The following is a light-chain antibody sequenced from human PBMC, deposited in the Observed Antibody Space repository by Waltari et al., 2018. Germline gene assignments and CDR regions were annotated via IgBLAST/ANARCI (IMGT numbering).Light chain of an antibody. CDR3: QHYVRLPAT. Sequence: ELVLTQSPGSLSSSPGARVTLSCRASQSVSRALAWYQQNPGQAHRLLILGASNRATGIPDRFSGSGSETDFSLTISRLEPEDCAVDYCQHYVRLPATFGRGTKVEIK. V-gene: IGKV3-20*01. CDR1: QSVSRA. J-gene: IGKJ1*01. CDR2: GAS.